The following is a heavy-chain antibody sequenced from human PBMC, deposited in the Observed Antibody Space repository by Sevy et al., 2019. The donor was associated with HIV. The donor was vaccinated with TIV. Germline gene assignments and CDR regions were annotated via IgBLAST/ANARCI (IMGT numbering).Heavy chain of an antibody. CDR2: IRSKPYGGAT. D-gene: IGHD2-2*01. CDR3: SRVPPPRLCSSASCYEGDYYYYGMDV. V-gene: IGHV3-49*03. J-gene: IGHJ6*02. CDR1: GFTFGDCG. Sequence: GGSLRLSCTTSGFTFGDCGMSWFRQAPGKGLEWIGFIRSKPYGGATEYAASVKVRFTISRDDSKSIASLQMSSLKTEDTAVYYCSRVPPPRLCSSASCYEGDYYYYGMDVWGQGTTVTVSS.